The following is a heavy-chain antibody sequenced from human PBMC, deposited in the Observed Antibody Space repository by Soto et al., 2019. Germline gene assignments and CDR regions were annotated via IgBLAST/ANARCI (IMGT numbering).Heavy chain of an antibody. CDR1: GFTFSSYS. CDR3: ARDHSDSSGYYYVATYYGMDV. D-gene: IGHD3-22*01. V-gene: IGHV3-48*02. CDR2: ISSSSSTI. J-gene: IGHJ6*02. Sequence: GGSLRLSCAASGFTFSSYSMNWVRQAPGKGLEWVSYISSSSSTIYYADSVKGRFTISRDNAKNSLYLQMNSLRDEDTAVYYCARDHSDSSGYYYVATYYGMDVWGQGTTVTVSS.